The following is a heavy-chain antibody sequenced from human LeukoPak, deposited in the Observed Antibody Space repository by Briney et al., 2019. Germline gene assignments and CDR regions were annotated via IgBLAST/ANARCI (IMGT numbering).Heavy chain of an antibody. J-gene: IGHJ2*01. V-gene: IGHV4-59*08. Sequence: SETLSLTCTVSDGSISGYYWSWIRQPSGKGLEWIGYIYYTGSTKYNPSLNSRATISTDKSNDHFSLKLSSVTAADTAVYYCARRADYGGQDWYFDLWGRGTLVTVSS. CDR1: DGSISGYY. CDR2: IYYTGST. D-gene: IGHD4-23*01. CDR3: ARRADYGGQDWYFDL.